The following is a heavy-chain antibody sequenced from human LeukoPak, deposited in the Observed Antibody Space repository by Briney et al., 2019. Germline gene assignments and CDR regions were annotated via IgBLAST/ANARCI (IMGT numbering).Heavy chain of an antibody. CDR1: GFDFNIYA. D-gene: IGHD5-24*01. V-gene: IGHV3-23*01. CDR3: VKDRQPDGLYNFDY. Sequence: GGSLRLSCAASGFDFNIYAMNWVRQAPGQGLEWVSLIIGNSVDIYYAESVKGRFTISRDNSKNRLYLQMNSLRVDDTAVYYCVKDRQPDGLYNFDYWGQGTLVTVSS. J-gene: IGHJ4*02. CDR2: IIGNSVDI.